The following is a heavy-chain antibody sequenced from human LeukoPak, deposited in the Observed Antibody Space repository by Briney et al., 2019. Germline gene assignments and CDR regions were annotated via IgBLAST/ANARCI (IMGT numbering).Heavy chain of an antibody. V-gene: IGHV3-23*01. J-gene: IGHJ4*02. CDR1: GFTFSSYA. CDR2: ISGNGGRS. CDR3: AKGADYGAYYFDY. Sequence: GGSLRLSCAAPGFTFSSYAMSWVRQAPGKGLEWVSTISGNGGRSYYADSVKGRFTISRDNSKHTLYLQMNSLRAEDTAVYYCAKGADYGAYYFDYWGQGILVTVSS. D-gene: IGHD4-17*01.